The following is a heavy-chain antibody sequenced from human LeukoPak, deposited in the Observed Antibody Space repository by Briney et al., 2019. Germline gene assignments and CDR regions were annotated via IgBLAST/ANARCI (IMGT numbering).Heavy chain of an antibody. D-gene: IGHD2-2*01. J-gene: IGHJ4*02. CDR1: GFTVSSND. Sequence: GGSLRLSCAASGFTVSSNDMSWVRQAPGKGLECISVIYSGGSTDYADSVKGRLTISRDNSKNTLFLQMNSLRAEDRAVYYCAKDSLRTVPKASFDSWGQGTLVTVSS. CDR3: AKDSLRTVPKASFDS. CDR2: IYSGGST. V-gene: IGHV3-53*01.